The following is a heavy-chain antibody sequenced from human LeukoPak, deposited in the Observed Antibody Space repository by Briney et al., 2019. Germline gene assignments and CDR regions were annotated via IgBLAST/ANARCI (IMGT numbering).Heavy chain of an antibody. D-gene: IGHD5-12*01. Sequence: ASVKVSCKASGGTFSSYAISWVRQAPGQGLEWMGGIIPIFGTANYAQKFQGRVTITADESTSTAYMELSSLRSEDTAVYYCARAGSIVATSPYYYYGMDVWGQGTTVTASS. CDR2: IIPIFGTA. V-gene: IGHV1-69*13. CDR1: GGTFSSYA. CDR3: ARAGSIVATSPYYYYGMDV. J-gene: IGHJ6*02.